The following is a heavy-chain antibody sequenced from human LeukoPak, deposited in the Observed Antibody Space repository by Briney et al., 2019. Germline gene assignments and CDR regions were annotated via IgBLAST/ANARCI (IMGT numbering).Heavy chain of an antibody. V-gene: IGHV3-23*01. J-gene: IGHJ4*02. CDR2: IRGNGGNT. D-gene: IGHD5-24*01. CDR3: AKSRGWLQIWDY. CDR1: GLTVSSNC. Sequence: QRGGSLRLSCAASGLTVSSNCMSWVRQAPGKGLEWVSLIRGNGGNTYYADSVKGRFTISRDNSMNTLYLQMNRLRAEDRAVYYCAKSRGWLQIWDYWGQGTLVTVSS.